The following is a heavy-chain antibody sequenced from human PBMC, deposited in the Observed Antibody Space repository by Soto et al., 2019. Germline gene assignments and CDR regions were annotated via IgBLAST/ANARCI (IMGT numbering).Heavy chain of an antibody. CDR3: ARFRVDGDYVP. CDR1: GFTFSNYW. CDR2: INTDGSST. V-gene: IGHV3-74*01. Sequence: EVQLVESGGGLVQPEGSLRLSCAVSGFTFSNYWMHWVRQAPGKGLVWVSRINTDGSSTSYADFVKGRFTISRDNARNTLFLQMNSLTAEDTAVYYCARFRVDGDYVPWGHGNLVTVSA. D-gene: IGHD4-17*01. J-gene: IGHJ5*02.